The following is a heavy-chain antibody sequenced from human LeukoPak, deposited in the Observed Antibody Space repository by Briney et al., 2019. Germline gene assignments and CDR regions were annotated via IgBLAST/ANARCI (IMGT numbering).Heavy chain of an antibody. D-gene: IGHD5-18*01. J-gene: IGHJ5*02. V-gene: IGHV1-69*05. CDR1: GGTFSSYA. CDR2: IIPIFGAA. CDR3: ARDADTAMVPTFDP. Sequence: ASVKVSCKASGGTFSSYAISWVRQAPGQGLEWMGGIIPIFGAANYAQKFQGRVTITTDESTSTAYMELSSLRSEDTAVYYCARDADTAMVPTFDPWGQGTQVTVSS.